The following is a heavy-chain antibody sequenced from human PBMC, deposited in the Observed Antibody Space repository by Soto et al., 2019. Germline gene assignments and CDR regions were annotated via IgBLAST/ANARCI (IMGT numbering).Heavy chain of an antibody. Sequence: SETLSLTCNISCATNRVYYWSWIRQTPGPGLEWIGYIYASGSPYYNPSLRSRVTISADTSKNQISLKLTSPTAADTAVYYCARGVGSSPPQYWGRGTLVTVSS. CDR1: CATNRVYY. J-gene: IGHJ4*02. V-gene: IGHV4-59*01. CDR2: IYASGSP. CDR3: ARGVGSSPPQY. D-gene: IGHD1-26*01.